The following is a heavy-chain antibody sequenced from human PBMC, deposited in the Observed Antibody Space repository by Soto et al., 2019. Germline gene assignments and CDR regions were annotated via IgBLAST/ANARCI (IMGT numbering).Heavy chain of an antibody. V-gene: IGHV3-7*03. CDR2: TNRDGREK. CDR3: TRAPEGSGSYYYFDF. CDR1: GFTFSNYW. J-gene: IGHJ4*02. D-gene: IGHD3-22*01. Sequence: GGSLRLSCAASGFTFSNYWMSWVRQAPGKGPQWVANTNRDGREKYYVDSLKGRFTISRDNADNSLHLQLNSLRDEDTAVYYCTRAPEGSGSYYYFDFWGRGTLVTVS.